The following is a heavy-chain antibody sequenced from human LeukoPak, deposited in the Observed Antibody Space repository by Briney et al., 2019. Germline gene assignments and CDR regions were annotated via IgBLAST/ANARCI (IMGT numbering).Heavy chain of an antibody. V-gene: IGHV3-33*01. CDR1: GFTFSSYG. D-gene: IGHD6-13*01. CDR2: IWYDGSNK. CDR3: ARDYSSSSTFDS. J-gene: IGHJ4*02. Sequence: GGSLRLSCAASGFTFSSYGMHWVRQAPGKGLEWVAVIWYDGSNKYYADSVKGRFTISRDNSKNTLYLQMNSLRDEDTAIYYCARDYSSSSTFDSWGQGTLVTVSS.